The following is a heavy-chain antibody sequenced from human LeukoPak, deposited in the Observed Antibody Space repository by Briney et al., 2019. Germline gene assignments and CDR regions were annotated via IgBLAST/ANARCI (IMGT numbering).Heavy chain of an antibody. CDR3: AFMVRGIYGMDV. Sequence: ASVKVSCKASGYTFTSYDNNWVRQATGQGHEWMGWMNPNSGNTGYAQKFQGRVTMTRNTSISTAYMELSSLRSEDTAVYYCAFMVRGIYGMDVWGQGTTVTVSS. V-gene: IGHV1-8*01. CDR2: MNPNSGNT. D-gene: IGHD3-10*01. J-gene: IGHJ6*02. CDR1: GYTFTSYD.